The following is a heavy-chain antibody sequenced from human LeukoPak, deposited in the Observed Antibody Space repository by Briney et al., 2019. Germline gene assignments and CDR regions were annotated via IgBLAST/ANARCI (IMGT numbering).Heavy chain of an antibody. V-gene: IGHV3-23*01. Sequence: GGPLRLSCAASGFTFSSYAMSWVRQAPGKGLEWGSAISGSGGSTYYADSVKGRFTISRDNSTNTLYLQMNSLRAEDTAEYYGANRRRWELAYWGREPWSPSPQ. CDR3: ANRRRWELAY. J-gene: IGHJ4*02. D-gene: IGHD1-26*01. CDR1: GFTFSSYA. CDR2: ISGSGGST.